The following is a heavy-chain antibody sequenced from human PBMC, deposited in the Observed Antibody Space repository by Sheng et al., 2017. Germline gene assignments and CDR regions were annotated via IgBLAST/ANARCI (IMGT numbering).Heavy chain of an antibody. J-gene: IGHJ6*03. Sequence: QVQLVESGGGVVQPGRSLRLSCAASGFTFSSYGMHWVRQAPGKGLEWVAVISYDGSNKYYADSVKGRFTISRDNSKNTLYLQMNSLRAEDTAVYYCAKGGDYDPLVYYYYMDVWGQGTTVTVSS. CDR1: GFTFSSYG. CDR2: ISYDGSNK. CDR3: AKGGDYDPLVYYYYMDV. D-gene: IGHD4-17*01. V-gene: IGHV3-30*18.